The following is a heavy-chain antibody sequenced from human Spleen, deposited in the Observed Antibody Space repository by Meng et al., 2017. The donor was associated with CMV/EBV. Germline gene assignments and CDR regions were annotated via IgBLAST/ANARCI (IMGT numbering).Heavy chain of an antibody. D-gene: IGHD2-21*01. CDR3: ASSVVVIAYDAFDI. CDR1: GGSVSSGSYY. Sequence: SETLSLTCTVSGGSVSSGSYYWSWIRQPPGKGLEWIGYIYYSGSTNYNPSLKSRVTISVDTSKNHFSLKLSSVTAADTAVYYCASSVVVIAYDAFDIWGQGTTVTVSS. V-gene: IGHV4-61*01. J-gene: IGHJ3*02. CDR2: IYYSGST.